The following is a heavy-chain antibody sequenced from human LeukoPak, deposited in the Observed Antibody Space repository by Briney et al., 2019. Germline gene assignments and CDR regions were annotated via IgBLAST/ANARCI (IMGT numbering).Heavy chain of an antibody. CDR3: ARGLVGATSHFDI. CDR2: VNPNSGNT. CDR1: GYTFTSYD. V-gene: IGHV1-8*01. Sequence: AASVKVSCKASGYTFTSYDINWVRQATGQGLEWMGWVNPNSGNTGYAQKFQGRVTMTRNTSISTAYMELSSLRSEDTAVYYCARGLVGATSHFDIWGQGTMVTVSS. J-gene: IGHJ3*02. D-gene: IGHD1-26*01.